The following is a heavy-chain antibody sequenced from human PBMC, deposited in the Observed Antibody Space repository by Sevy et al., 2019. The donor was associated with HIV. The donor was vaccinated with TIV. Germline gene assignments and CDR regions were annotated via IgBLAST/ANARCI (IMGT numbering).Heavy chain of an antibody. CDR2: ISYDGSNK. V-gene: IGHV3-30*18. Sequence: GGSLRLSCAASGFTFSSYGMHWVRQAPGKGLEWVAVISYDGSNKYYADSVKGRFTISRDNSKNTLYLQMNSLRAEDTAVYYCAKRGSGWYSDYWGQGTLVTVSS. D-gene: IGHD6-19*01. CDR1: GFTFSSYG. CDR3: AKRGSGWYSDY. J-gene: IGHJ4*02.